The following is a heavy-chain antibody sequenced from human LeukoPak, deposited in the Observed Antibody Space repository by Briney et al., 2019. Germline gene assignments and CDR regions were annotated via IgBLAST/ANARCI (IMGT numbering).Heavy chain of an antibody. J-gene: IGHJ4*02. D-gene: IGHD3-22*01. CDR3: ARVRGITMTWGYFDY. CDR1: GGSISSSSYY. Sequence: SETLSLTCTVSGGSISSSSYYWGWIRQPPGKGLEWIGSIYHSGSTYYNPSLKSRVTISVDTSKSQFSLKLSSVTAADTAVYYCARVRGITMTWGYFDYWGQGTLVTVSS. CDR2: IYHSGST. V-gene: IGHV4-39*07.